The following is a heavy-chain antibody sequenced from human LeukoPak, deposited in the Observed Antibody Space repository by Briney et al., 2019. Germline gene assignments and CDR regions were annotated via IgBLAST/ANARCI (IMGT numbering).Heavy chain of an antibody. CDR3: ARDASYYDFWSGYYAGDY. Sequence: GSLRLSCAASGFTFSNAWMNWVRQAPGKGLEWVAFIRYDGSNKYYADSVKGRFTISRDNSKNTLYLQMNSLRAEDTAVYYCARDASYYDFWSGYYAGDYWGQGTLVTVSS. V-gene: IGHV3-30*02. D-gene: IGHD3-3*01. CDR2: IRYDGSNK. J-gene: IGHJ4*02. CDR1: GFTFSNAW.